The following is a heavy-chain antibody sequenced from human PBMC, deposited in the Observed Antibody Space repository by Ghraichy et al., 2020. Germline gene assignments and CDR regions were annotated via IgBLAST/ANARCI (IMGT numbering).Heavy chain of an antibody. CDR3: APPGELVAPS. CDR1: GFTSCDYA. D-gene: IGHD1-7*01. Sequence: GGSLRLSCTASGFTSCDYAMSWVRQAPGERLQWVAEISGNGDRTYYADALKGRFIISSDNSKNTVYLQMNTLTAADTAVYYCAPPGELVAPSWGQGTKVTVSS. CDR2: ISGNGDRT. J-gene: IGHJ1*01. V-gene: IGHV3-23*01.